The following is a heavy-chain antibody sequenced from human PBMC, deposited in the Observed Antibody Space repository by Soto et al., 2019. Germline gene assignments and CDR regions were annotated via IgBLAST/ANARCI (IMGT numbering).Heavy chain of an antibody. V-gene: IGHV3-53*02. CDR2: IHNNGDT. J-gene: IGHJ4*02. CDR3: AKARSGNYQYYIDY. CDR1: GFNVKNNY. Sequence: VQLVETGGGLIQPGGSLRLSCAVSGFNVKNNYMNWVRQAPGKGLEWVSVIHNNGDTYYADSVKGRFTISRDNSKNTLYLQMNSLRDEVTAVYYCAKARSGNYQYYIDYWGQGTLVTVSS. D-gene: IGHD3-22*01.